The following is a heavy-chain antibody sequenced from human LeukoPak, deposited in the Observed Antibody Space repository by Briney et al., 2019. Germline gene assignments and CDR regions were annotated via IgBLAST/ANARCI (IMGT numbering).Heavy chain of an antibody. CDR1: GGSISSYY. V-gene: IGHV4-59*08. CDR2: IYYSGST. CDR3: ARSGSPDKKTYYYDSSGYYERYYFDY. D-gene: IGHD3-22*01. J-gene: IGHJ4*02. Sequence: SETLSPTCTVSGGSISSYYWSWIRQPPGKGLEWIGYIYYSGSTNYNPSLKSRVTISVDTSKNQFSLKLSSVTAADTAVYYCARSGSPDKKTYYYDSSGYYERYYFDYWGQGTLVTVSS.